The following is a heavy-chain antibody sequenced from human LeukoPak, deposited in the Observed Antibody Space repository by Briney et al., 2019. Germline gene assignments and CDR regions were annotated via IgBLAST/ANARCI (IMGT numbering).Heavy chain of an antibody. Sequence: GGSLRLSCAASGYTFSTFAMIWVRQPPGKGLEWVSSIFPSGGEIHYADSVRGRFTISRDNSKSTLSLQMNSLRAEDTAIYYCASYRQVLLPFESWGQGTLVTVSS. D-gene: IGHD2-8*02. CDR1: GYTFSTFA. CDR2: IFPSGGEI. J-gene: IGHJ4*02. CDR3: ASYRQVLLPFES. V-gene: IGHV3-23*01.